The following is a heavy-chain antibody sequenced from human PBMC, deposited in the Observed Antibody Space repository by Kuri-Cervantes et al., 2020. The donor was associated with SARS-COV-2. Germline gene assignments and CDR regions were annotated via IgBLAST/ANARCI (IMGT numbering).Heavy chain of an antibody. CDR3: ASEVIPNPSEKYAYYGLDV. V-gene: IGHV3-53*01. Sequence: GESLKISCAASGFAVSSNYMSWVRQAPGKGLEWVSIIYSDGSTYYADSVKGRFTISRDNSKNTLYLQMNSLRAEDTAVYYCASEVIPNPSEKYAYYGLDVWGQGTTVTVSS. CDR1: GFAVSSNY. J-gene: IGHJ6*02. D-gene: IGHD1-26*01. CDR2: IYSDGST.